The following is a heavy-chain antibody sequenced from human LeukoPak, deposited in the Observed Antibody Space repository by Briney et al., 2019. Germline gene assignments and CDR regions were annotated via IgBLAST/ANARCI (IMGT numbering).Heavy chain of an antibody. CDR1: GDSVSSNSAA. J-gene: IGHJ4*02. D-gene: IGHD3-10*01. CDR3: ARQSGSGGYPDYFDY. V-gene: IGHV6-1*01. Sequence: KPSQTLSLTCAISGDSVSSNSAAWNWIRQSPSRGLEWLGRTYYRSKWYNDYAASVKGQITINPDTSKNQFSLQLNSVTPEDTAVYYCARQSGSGGYPDYFDYWGQGTLVTVSS. CDR2: TYYRSKWYN.